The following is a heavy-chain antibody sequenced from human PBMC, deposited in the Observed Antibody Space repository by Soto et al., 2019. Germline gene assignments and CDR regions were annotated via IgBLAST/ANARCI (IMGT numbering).Heavy chain of an antibody. CDR2: IKSKTDGGTT. D-gene: IGHD6-13*01. V-gene: IGHV3-15*07. J-gene: IGHJ1*01. Sequence: EVQLVESGGGLVKPGGSLRLSCAASGFTFSNAWMNWVRQAPGKGLEWVGRIKSKTDGGTTDYAAPVKGRFTISRDDSKNTLYLQMNSLKTEDTAEYYCTTNLGRQLDFQHWGQGTLVTVSS. CDR1: GFTFSNAW. CDR3: TTNLGRQLDFQH.